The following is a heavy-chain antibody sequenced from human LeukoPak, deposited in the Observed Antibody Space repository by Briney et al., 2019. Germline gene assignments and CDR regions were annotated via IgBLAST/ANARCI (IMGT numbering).Heavy chain of an antibody. D-gene: IGHD3-10*01. CDR2: IHYTGST. J-gene: IGHJ6*03. V-gene: IGHV4-59*01. Sequence: TETLSLTCTVSGGSISSYYWSWIRQPPGKGLEWIGYIHYTGSTNYNPSLKSRVTISVDTSKNQFSLKLSSVTAADTAVYHCARVEEGYGSGRRENYYYYYMDVWGKGTTVTISS. CDR1: GGSISSYY. CDR3: ARVEEGYGSGRRENYYYYYMDV.